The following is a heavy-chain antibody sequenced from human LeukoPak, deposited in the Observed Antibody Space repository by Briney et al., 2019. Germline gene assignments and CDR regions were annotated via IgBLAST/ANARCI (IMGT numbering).Heavy chain of an antibody. Sequence: SVKVSCKASGGTFSSYAISWVRQAPGQGLEWMGRIIPILGIANYAQKFQGRVTMTRDTSISTAYMELSRLRSDDTAVYYCARDNPYYYDSSGYYYFDYWGQGTLVTVSS. CDR2: IIPILGIA. CDR1: GGTFSSYA. D-gene: IGHD3-22*01. V-gene: IGHV1-69*04. CDR3: ARDNPYYYDSSGYYYFDY. J-gene: IGHJ4*02.